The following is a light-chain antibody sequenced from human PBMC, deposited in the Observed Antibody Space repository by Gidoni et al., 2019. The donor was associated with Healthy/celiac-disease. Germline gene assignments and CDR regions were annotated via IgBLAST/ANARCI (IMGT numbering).Light chain of an antibody. Sequence: DIQMTQSTSSVSASVGDRVTITCRASQGISSGLAWYQQKPGKAPKLLIYAASRLQSGVPSRFSGSGSGTDFTLTIISLQPEDFAAFYCQQANSFPLLTFGGGTKVEIK. V-gene: IGKV1-12*01. CDR1: QGISSG. J-gene: IGKJ4*01. CDR3: QQANSFPLLT. CDR2: AAS.